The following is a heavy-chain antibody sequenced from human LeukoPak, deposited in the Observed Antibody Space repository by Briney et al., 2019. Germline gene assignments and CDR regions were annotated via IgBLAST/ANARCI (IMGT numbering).Heavy chain of an antibody. Sequence: SVKVSCKASGYTFTSYGISWVRQAPGQGLEWMGWISAYNGNTNYAQKLQGRVTMTTDTSTSTAYMELRSLRSDDTAVYYCAREGIEGIAVAGHFDYWGQGTLVTVSS. CDR3: AREGIEGIAVAGHFDY. CDR1: GYTFTSYG. CDR2: ISAYNGNT. V-gene: IGHV1-18*01. D-gene: IGHD6-19*01. J-gene: IGHJ4*02.